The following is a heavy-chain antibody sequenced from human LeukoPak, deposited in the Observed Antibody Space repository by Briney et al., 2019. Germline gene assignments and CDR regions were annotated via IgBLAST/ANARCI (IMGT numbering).Heavy chain of an antibody. Sequence: GGPLRLSCAASGFTFSSYSMNWVRQAPGKGLEWVSSISSSSSYIYYADSVKGRFTISRDNAKNSLYLQMNSLRAEDTAVYYCARAYYDSSGYPCGVDYWGQGTLVTVSS. CDR1: GFTFSSYS. CDR3: ARAYYDSSGYPCGVDY. CDR2: ISSSSSYI. D-gene: IGHD3-22*01. J-gene: IGHJ4*02. V-gene: IGHV3-21*01.